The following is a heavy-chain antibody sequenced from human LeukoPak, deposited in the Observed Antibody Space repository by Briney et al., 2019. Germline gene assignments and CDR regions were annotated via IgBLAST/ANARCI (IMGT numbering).Heavy chain of an antibody. CDR1: GFSFSNDW. V-gene: IGHV3-7*01. J-gene: IGHJ4*02. CDR2: INQDESKK. Sequence: GGSLRLSCAASGFSFSNDWMCWFRQAPGKGREWVANINQDESKKYYVDSVKGRFTISRDNAKNSLYLQMSSLRAEDTAVYYCARDHAYRTDYWGQGTLVTVSS. D-gene: IGHD2-2*01. CDR3: ARDHAYRTDY.